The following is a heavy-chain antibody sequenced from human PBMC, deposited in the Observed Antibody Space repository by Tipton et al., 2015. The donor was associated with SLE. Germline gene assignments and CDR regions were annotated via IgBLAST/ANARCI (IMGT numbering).Heavy chain of an antibody. CDR3: ARQVTTVTTRYYYYMDV. CDR2: IDPSDSYT. Sequence: VQLVQSGAEVKKPGESLRISCKGSGYSFTSYWISWVRQMPGKGLEWMGRIDPSDSYTNYSPSFQGHVTISADKSISTAYLQWSSLKASDTAMYYCARQVTTVTTRYYYYMDVWGKGTTVTVSS. V-gene: IGHV5-10-1*01. J-gene: IGHJ6*03. CDR1: GYSFTSYW. D-gene: IGHD4-17*01.